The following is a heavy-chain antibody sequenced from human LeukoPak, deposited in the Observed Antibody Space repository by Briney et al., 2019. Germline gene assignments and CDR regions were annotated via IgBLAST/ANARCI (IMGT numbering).Heavy chain of an antibody. CDR1: GGSVSSGLYY. V-gene: IGHV4-39*01. J-gene: IGHJ3*02. CDR2: MHYSGST. D-gene: IGHD2-2*03. CDR3: ARSPVDIVVVPAANILTGADAFDI. Sequence: PSETLSLTCIVSGGSVSSGLYYWGWVRQPPGKDLEWIASMHYSGSTYYNPPLKSRVAISVDTSKNQFSLKLRFVTAADTAVYYCARSPVDIVVVPAANILTGADAFDIWGQGTMVTVSS.